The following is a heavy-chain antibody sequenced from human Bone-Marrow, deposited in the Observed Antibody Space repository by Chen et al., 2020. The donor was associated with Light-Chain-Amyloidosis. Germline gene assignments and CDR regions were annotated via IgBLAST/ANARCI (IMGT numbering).Heavy chain of an antibody. D-gene: IGHD6-25*01. CDR2: IREDGNEK. Sequence: EVRLVESGGGLVQPGGSLRLSCAASGFTFSRYFMSWVRQAPGKGLEWVANIREDGNEKYYVQSVKGRSTISRDNAKNAVYLQMHSLGAEDSAIYFCARESSVAAPYYLDYWGQGIRVTVSA. J-gene: IGHJ4*02. V-gene: IGHV3-7*01. CDR1: GFTFSRYF. CDR3: ARESSVAAPYYLDY.